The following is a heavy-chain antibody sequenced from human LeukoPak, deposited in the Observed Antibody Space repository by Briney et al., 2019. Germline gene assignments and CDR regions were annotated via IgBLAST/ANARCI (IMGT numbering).Heavy chain of an antibody. CDR1: GGSISSGDYY. V-gene: IGHV4-30-4*01. J-gene: IGHJ4*02. CDR3: ARTFLRLGELSPEMDFDY. CDR2: IYYSGST. Sequence: SETLSLTCTVSGGSISSGDYYWSWIRQPPGKVLEWIGYIYYSGSTYYNPSLKSRVTISVDTSKNQFSLKLSSVTAADTAVYYYARTFLRLGELSPEMDFDYWGQGTLVTVSS. D-gene: IGHD3-16*02.